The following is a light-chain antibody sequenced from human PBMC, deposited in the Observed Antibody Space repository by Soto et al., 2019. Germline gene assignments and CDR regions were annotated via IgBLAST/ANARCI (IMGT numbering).Light chain of an antibody. CDR2: GAS. V-gene: IGKV3-20*01. CDR1: RSVSSNY. CDR3: QQYGSSPRT. Sequence: EIVLTQSPGTLSLSPGERATLSCRASRSVSSNYLAWYQQKPGQAPRLLIYGASSRATGIPDRFSGSGSGTDFTLSISRLESEDFAVYYCQQYGSSPRTFGQGTKVDIK. J-gene: IGKJ1*01.